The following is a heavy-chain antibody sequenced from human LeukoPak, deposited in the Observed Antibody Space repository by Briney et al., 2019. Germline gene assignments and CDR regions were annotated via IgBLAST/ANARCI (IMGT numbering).Heavy chain of an antibody. J-gene: IGHJ6*04. CDR2: IDPSDSYT. CDR1: GYSFTSYW. D-gene: IGHD3-9*01. V-gene: IGHV5-10-1*01. Sequence: GESLRISCKGSGYSFTSYWISRVRQMPGKGLEWMGRIDPSDSYTNYSPSFQGHVTISADKSISTAYLQWSSLKASDTAMYYCARHEAYYDILTATYYYYGMDVWGKGTTVTVSS. CDR3: ARHEAYYDILTATYYYYGMDV.